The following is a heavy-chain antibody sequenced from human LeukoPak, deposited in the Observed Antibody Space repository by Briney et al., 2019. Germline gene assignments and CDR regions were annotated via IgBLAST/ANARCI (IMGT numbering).Heavy chain of an antibody. V-gene: IGHV1-69*04. Sequence: ASVKVSCKASGGTFSSYAISWVRQAPGQGLEWMGRIIPILGIANYVQKFQGRGTITADKSTNTAYMELSSLRSEDTAVYYCARDLFSDYYDSSGSQADYWGQGTLVTVSS. CDR3: ARDLFSDYYDSSGSQADY. J-gene: IGHJ4*02. CDR1: GGTFSSYA. D-gene: IGHD3-22*01. CDR2: IIPILGIA.